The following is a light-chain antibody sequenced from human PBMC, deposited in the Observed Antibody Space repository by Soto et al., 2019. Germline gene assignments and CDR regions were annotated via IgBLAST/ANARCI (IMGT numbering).Light chain of an antibody. V-gene: IGKV3-11*01. J-gene: IGKJ5*01. CDR1: QSVSSY. Sequence: EIVLTHSPGTLSLSPGEIATLSCRASQSVSSYLAWYQQKPGQAPRLLIYDASNRATGIPARFSGSGSGTDFTLTISSLEPEDFAVYYCQQRSNWPITFGQGTRLEI. CDR2: DAS. CDR3: QQRSNWPIT.